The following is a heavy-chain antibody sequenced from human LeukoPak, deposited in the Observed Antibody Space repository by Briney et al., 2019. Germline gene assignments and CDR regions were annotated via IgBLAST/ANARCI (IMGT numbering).Heavy chain of an antibody. CDR1: GFTFSSYW. CDR3: ARDKGLLWFGEPLDY. Sequence: GGSLRLSCAASGFTFSSYWMSWVRQAPGKGLEWVSAITASGFSTYYADSVKGRFTISRDNSKNTLYLQMNSLRAEDTAVYYCARDKGLLWFGEPLDYWGQGTLVTVSS. J-gene: IGHJ4*02. CDR2: ITASGFST. D-gene: IGHD3-10*01. V-gene: IGHV3-23*01.